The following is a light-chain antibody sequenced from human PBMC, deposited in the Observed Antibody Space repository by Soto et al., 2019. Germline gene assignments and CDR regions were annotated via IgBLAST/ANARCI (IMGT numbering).Light chain of an antibody. CDR3: QQYGSSSYT. V-gene: IGKV3-20*01. CDR1: QSISISY. Sequence: EIVLTQSPGTLSLYPGERATLSCRASQSISISYLAWYQQKPGQAPRLLIYAASSRATGIPDRFSGSGYGTDFTLTISRLEPEDCAGYYCQQYGSSSYTFGQGTQLEIK. J-gene: IGKJ2*01. CDR2: AAS.